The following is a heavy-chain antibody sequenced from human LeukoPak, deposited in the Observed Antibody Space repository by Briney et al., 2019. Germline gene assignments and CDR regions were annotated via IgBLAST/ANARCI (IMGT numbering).Heavy chain of an antibody. V-gene: IGHV3-30*02. CDR2: IRYDGSNK. J-gene: IGHJ3*02. D-gene: IGHD2-21*02. CDR1: GFTFSSYG. CDR3: ARDHIVVVTGAFDI. Sequence: GGSLRLSCAASGFTFSSYGMHWVRQAPGKGLEWVAFIRYDGSNKYYADSVKGRFTISRDNSKNTLYLQMNSLRAEDTAVYYCARDHIVVVTGAFDIWGQGTMVTVSS.